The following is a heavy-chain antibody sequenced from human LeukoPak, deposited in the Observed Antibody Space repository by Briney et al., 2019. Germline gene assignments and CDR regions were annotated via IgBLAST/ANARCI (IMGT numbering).Heavy chain of an antibody. V-gene: IGHV4-59*12. D-gene: IGHD3-10*01. J-gene: IGHJ4*02. Sequence: SETLSLTCTVSGGSISSYYWSWIRQPPGKGLEWSGYIYYSGSTNYNPSLKSRVTISVDTSKNQFSLKLSSVTAADTAVYYCARDQYYYGAGSHLFDYWGQGTLVTVSS. CDR1: GGSISSYY. CDR3: ARDQYYYGAGSHLFDY. CDR2: IYYSGST.